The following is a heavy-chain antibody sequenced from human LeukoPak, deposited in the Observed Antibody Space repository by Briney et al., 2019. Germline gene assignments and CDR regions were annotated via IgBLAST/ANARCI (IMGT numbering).Heavy chain of an antibody. CDR1: GGSISSYY. D-gene: IGHD3-22*01. J-gene: IGHJ2*01. V-gene: IGHV4-4*07. CDR3: ARDGYYYDSSGYYSL. CDR2: MYTSGST. Sequence: SETLSLTCTVSGGSISSYYWSWIRQPAGKGLEWIGRMYTSGSTNYNPSLKSRVTMSVDTSKNQFSLKLSSVTAADTAVYYCARDGYYYDSSGYYSLWGRGTLVTVSS.